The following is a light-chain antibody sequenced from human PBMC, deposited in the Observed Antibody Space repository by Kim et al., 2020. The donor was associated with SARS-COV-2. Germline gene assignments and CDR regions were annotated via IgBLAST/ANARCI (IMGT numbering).Light chain of an antibody. CDR2: AAS. V-gene: IGKV1-39*01. J-gene: IGKJ2*01. CDR1: QSISSY. Sequence: SASVGDRVTLSCRASQSISSYLNWYQQKPGKAPKLLIYAASSLQSGVPSRFSGSGSGTDFTLTISSLQPEDFATYYCQQSYSTRYTFGQGTKLEI. CDR3: QQSYSTRYT.